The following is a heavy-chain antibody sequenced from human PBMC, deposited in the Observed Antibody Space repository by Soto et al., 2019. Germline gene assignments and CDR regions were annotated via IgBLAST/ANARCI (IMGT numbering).Heavy chain of an antibody. V-gene: IGHV3-21*01. D-gene: IGHD6-6*01. CDR2: ISSSSSYI. Sequence: GGSLRLSCAASGFTFSSYSMNWVRQAPGKGLEWVSSISSSSSYIYYADSVKGRFTISRDNAKNSLYLQMNSLRAEDTAVYYCARSNLEYSSSSSVVDAFDIWGQGTMVTVSS. CDR3: ARSNLEYSSSSSVVDAFDI. CDR1: GFTFSSYS. J-gene: IGHJ3*02.